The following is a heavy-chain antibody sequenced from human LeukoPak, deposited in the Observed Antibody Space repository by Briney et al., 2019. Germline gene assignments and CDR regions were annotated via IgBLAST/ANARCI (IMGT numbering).Heavy chain of an antibody. Sequence: PGGSLRLSCAASGFTFDDYAMHWVRQAPGKGLEWVSGISWNSGSIGYADSVKGRFTISRDNAKNSLYLQMNSLRAEDMALYYCAKARGRVVTPAFDYWGQGTLVTVSS. CDR2: ISWNSGSI. J-gene: IGHJ4*02. CDR3: AKARGRVVTPAFDY. CDR1: GFTFDDYA. D-gene: IGHD4-23*01. V-gene: IGHV3-9*03.